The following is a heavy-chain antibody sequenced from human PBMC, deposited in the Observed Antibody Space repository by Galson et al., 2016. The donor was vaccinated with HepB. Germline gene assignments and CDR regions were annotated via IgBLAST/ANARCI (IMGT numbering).Heavy chain of an antibody. CDR3: ARERGLSPDYFYGMDV. D-gene: IGHD3-10*01. CDR1: GITLSLYG. CDR2: ISNDGSNK. J-gene: IGHJ6*02. Sequence: SLRLSCAAPGITLSLYGMHWVRQAPGKGLEWVALISNDGSNKWYADSVKGRFTISRDNSKNTPYLQMDSLRAEDTAVYYCARERGLSPDYFYGMDVWGQGTTVTVSS. V-gene: IGHV3-30*03.